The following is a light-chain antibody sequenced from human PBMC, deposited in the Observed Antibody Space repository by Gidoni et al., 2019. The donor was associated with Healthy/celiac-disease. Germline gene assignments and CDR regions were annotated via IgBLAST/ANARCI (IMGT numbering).Light chain of an antibody. CDR1: QSISSY. J-gene: IGKJ3*01. V-gene: IGKV1-39*01. CDR2: AAS. CDR3: QQSYSTPG. Sequence: DIQMTQSPSSLSASVGDRVTITCRASQSISSYLNWYQQKPVKAPKLLIYAASSLQSGVPSRFSGSGSGTDFTLTISSLQPEDFATYYCQQSYSTPGFGPGTKVEIK.